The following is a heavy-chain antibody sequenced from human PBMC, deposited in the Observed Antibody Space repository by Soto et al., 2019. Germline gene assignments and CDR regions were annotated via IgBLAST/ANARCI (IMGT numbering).Heavy chain of an antibody. J-gene: IGHJ5*02. D-gene: IGHD2-21*02. V-gene: IGHV1-69*06. CDR3: ARGGDESNLKFDP. Sequence: SVKVSCKASGGTFSSYAISWVREAPGQGLEWMGGIIPIFGTANYAQKFQGRVTITADKSTSTAYMELSSLRSEDTAVYYCARGGDESNLKFDPWGQGTLVTVSS. CDR2: IIPIFGTA. CDR1: GGTFSSYA.